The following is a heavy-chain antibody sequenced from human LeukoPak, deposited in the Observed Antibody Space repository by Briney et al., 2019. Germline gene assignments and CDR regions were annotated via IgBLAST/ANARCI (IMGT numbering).Heavy chain of an antibody. V-gene: IGHV3-30*14. CDR1: GFSFSGHA. D-gene: IGHD4-23*01. CDR2: VSYEGSKK. CDR3: ARDRVVSPGRGLDY. J-gene: IGHJ4*02. Sequence: PGGSLRLSCAASGFSFSGHAMHWVRQAPGKGLEWVAVVSYEGSKKYYSHSVKGRFTISRDNSKNTLNLQMSSLRVEDTAVYYCARDRVVSPGRGLDYWGQGTLVTVSS.